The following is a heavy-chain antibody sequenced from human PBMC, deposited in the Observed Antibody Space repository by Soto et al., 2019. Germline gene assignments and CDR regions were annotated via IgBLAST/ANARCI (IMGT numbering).Heavy chain of an antibody. CDR2: IIPIFGTA. CDR3: ARDQRVYPGTGTTLLFGY. V-gene: IGHV1-69*06. D-gene: IGHD1-7*01. CDR1: GGTFSSYA. J-gene: IGHJ4*02. Sequence: QVQLVQSGAEVKKPGSSVKVSCKASGGTFSSYAISWVRQAPGQGLEWMGGIIPIFGTANYAQKFQGRVTITADKSTSTAYMELSSLRSEDTAVYYCARDQRVYPGTGTTLLFGYWGQGTLVTVSS.